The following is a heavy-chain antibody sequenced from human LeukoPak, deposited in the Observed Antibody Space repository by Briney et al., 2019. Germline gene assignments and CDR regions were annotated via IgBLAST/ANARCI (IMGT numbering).Heavy chain of an antibody. D-gene: IGHD2-15*01. CDR3: ARGGRAASIDY. Sequence: SETLSLTCTVSGGSISGYYWSWIRQPPGKGLEWIGYIYYSGSTNYNPSLKSRVTISVDTSKNQFSLKLSSVTAADTAVYYCARGGRAASIDYWGQGTLVTVSS. V-gene: IGHV4-59*01. J-gene: IGHJ4*02. CDR2: IYYSGST. CDR1: GGSISGYY.